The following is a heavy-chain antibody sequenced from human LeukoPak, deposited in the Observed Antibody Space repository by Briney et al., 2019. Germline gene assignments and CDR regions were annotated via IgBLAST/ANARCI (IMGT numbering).Heavy chain of an antibody. CDR1: GGTFSSYA. J-gene: IGHJ4*02. D-gene: IGHD6-19*01. CDR3: ARVSSSGWRNFDY. CDR2: IIPIFGIA. V-gene: IGHV1-69*04. Sequence: SVKVSCKASGGTFSSYAISWVRQAPGQGLEWMGRIIPIFGIANYAQKFQGRVTITADKSTSTAYMELSSLRSEDTAVYYCARVSSSGWRNFDYWGQGTLVTVSS.